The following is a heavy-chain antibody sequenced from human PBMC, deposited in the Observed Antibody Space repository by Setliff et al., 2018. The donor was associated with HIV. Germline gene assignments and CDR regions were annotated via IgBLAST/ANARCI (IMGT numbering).Heavy chain of an antibody. V-gene: IGHV1-69*06. D-gene: IGHD6-6*01. Sequence: SVKVSCKASGGTFSSYAINWVRQAPGQGLEWMGRIIPMSATTNYAQNFQGRVTITADKSTNTAYMEVRSLRFEDTAVYYCARGIAARGNYYYMDVWGEGTTVTV. CDR1: GGTFSSYA. CDR3: ARGIAARGNYYYMDV. J-gene: IGHJ6*03. CDR2: IIPMSATT.